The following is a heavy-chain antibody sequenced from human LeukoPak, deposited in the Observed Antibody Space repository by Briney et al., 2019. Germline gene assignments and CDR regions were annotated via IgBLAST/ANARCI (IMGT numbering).Heavy chain of an antibody. Sequence: GGSLRLSCAASGFTFSSYGIHWVRQAPGKGLEWVAVISYDGNNKYYADSVKGRFTISRDNSKNTLYLQMNSLRADDTAVYYCAKDRDDSPDYWGQGTLVTVSS. D-gene: IGHD3-3*01. J-gene: IGHJ4*02. CDR2: ISYDGNNK. CDR3: AKDRDDSPDY. V-gene: IGHV3-30*18. CDR1: GFTFSSYG.